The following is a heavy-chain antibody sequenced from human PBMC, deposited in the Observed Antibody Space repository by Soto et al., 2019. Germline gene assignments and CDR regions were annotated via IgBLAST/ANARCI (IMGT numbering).Heavy chain of an antibody. Sequence: LRLSCATSGFTFSDFYMSWVRQAPGKGPEWVSYISDDGYTIYYADSVKGRFTISRDNAKNSLDLQMTNLSAEDTAVYYCAKDQIVVVITTLSWFDPCGQGTLVTVSS. D-gene: IGHD3-22*01. CDR2: ISDDGYTI. CDR3: AKDQIVVVITTLSWFDP. V-gene: IGHV3-11*01. CDR1: GFTFSDFY. J-gene: IGHJ5*02.